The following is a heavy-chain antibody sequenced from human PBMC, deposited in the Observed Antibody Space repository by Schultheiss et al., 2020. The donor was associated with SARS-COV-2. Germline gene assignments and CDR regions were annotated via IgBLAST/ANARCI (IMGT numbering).Heavy chain of an antibody. D-gene: IGHD2-21*01. Sequence: SETLSLTCTVSGGSISSSSYYWGWIRQPPGKGLEWIGYIYYSGSTNYNPSLKSRVTISVDTSKNQFSLKLSSVTAADTAVYYCARVMDYGMDVWGQGTTVTVSS. CDR3: ARVMDYGMDV. CDR1: GGSISSSSYY. J-gene: IGHJ6*02. CDR2: IYYSGST. V-gene: IGHV4-61*05.